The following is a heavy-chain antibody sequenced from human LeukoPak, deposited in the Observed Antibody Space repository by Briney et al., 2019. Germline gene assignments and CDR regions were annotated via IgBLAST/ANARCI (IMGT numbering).Heavy chain of an antibody. J-gene: IGHJ4*02. CDR2: IKQDGGEK. V-gene: IGHV3-7*03. Sequence: GGSLRLSCAASGFTFSTYWMSWVRQAPGKGLEWVANIKQDGGEKYYVDSVTGRFTISRDNTRNSLFLQMNSLRAEDTAVYYCVRAMGDWGQGTLVTVSS. CDR1: GFTFSTYW. CDR3: VRAMGD. D-gene: IGHD3-16*01.